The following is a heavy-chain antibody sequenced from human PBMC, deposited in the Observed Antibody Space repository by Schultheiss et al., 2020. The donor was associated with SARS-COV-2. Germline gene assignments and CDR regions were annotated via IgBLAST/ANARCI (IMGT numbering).Heavy chain of an antibody. V-gene: IGHV3-21*05. CDR2: ISSSSSYI. Sequence: GGSLRLSCAASGFTFSSYEMNWVRQAPGKGLEWVSYISSSSSYIYYADSVKGRFTISRDNAKNSLYLQMNSLRAEDTAVYYCATGVYGSGSYLWFDPWGQGTLVTVSS. D-gene: IGHD3-10*01. CDR1: GFTFSSYE. J-gene: IGHJ5*02. CDR3: ATGVYGSGSYLWFDP.